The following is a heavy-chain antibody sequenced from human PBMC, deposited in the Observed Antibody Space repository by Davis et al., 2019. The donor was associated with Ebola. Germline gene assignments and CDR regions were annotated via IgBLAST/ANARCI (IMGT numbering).Heavy chain of an antibody. D-gene: IGHD4-17*01. Sequence: GESLKISCAASGFTFSSYAMSWVRQAPGKGLEWVSAISGSGGSTYYADSVKGRFTISRDNAKNSLYLQMNSLRAEDTAVYYCARDYGDYVSGYFDYWGQGTLVTVSS. CDR2: ISGSGGST. CDR1: GFTFSSYA. J-gene: IGHJ4*02. CDR3: ARDYGDYVSGYFDY. V-gene: IGHV3-23*01.